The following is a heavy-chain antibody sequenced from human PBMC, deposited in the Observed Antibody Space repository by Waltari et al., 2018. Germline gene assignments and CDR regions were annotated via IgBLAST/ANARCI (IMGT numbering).Heavy chain of an antibody. CDR1: GRSVSDFY. V-gene: IGHV4-4*07. D-gene: IGHD3-22*01. J-gene: IGHJ5*02. CDR2: IHISGRT. Sequence: QLQLQESGPGLVRPSETLPLTRSVSGRSVSDFYWTWIRQPAGGGLEWIGRIHISGRTDYHPSLKSRVSMSVDTSKNQFSLKLSSVTAADTAVYYCARDYDQDWFDPWGQGTLVTVSS. CDR3: ARDYDQDWFDP.